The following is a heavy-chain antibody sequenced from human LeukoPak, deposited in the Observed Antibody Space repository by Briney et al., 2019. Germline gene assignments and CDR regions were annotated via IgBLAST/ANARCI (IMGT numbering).Heavy chain of an antibody. CDR1: GGSVSSYN. CDR3: ASGGRYRYCSGGSCYSN. J-gene: IGHJ4*02. CDR2: IDTSGIT. D-gene: IGHD2-15*01. Sequence: PSETLSLTCTVSGGSVSSYNWTWIRQPAGMGLELIGRIDTSGITNYSPALRSRVTMSLDTSKNQFSLKLSSVTAADTAVYYCASGGRYRYCSGGSCYSNWGQGTLVTVSS. V-gene: IGHV4-4*07.